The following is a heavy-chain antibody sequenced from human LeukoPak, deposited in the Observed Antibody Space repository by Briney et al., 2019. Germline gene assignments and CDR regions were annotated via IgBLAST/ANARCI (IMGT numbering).Heavy chain of an antibody. J-gene: IGHJ4*02. Sequence: PSQTLSLTCAVSGXSISSGGDSWSWIRQPPGKGQEWIGYIYHSGSTYYNPSLKSRVTISVDRSKNQFSLKVRSVTAADTAVYYCARASLRLGVDYWGQGTLVTVSS. CDR3: ARASLRLGVDY. V-gene: IGHV4-30-2*01. D-gene: IGHD3-16*01. CDR1: GXSISSGGDS. CDR2: IYHSGST.